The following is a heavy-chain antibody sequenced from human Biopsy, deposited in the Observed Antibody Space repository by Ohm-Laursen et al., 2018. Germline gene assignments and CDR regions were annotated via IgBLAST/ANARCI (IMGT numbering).Heavy chain of an antibody. V-gene: IGHV4-34*01. CDR2: INHSGRT. J-gene: IGHJ6*02. D-gene: IGHD3-22*01. CDR3: VRGVDYYDPYHYYALDV. CDR1: GESFNGYY. Sequence: TLSLTCAVCGESFNGYYWSWIRQTPGKRLEWIGEINHSGRTNYNPSLKSRVTISVDASKNQFSLKVRSVTAADTAVYYCVRGVDYYDPYHYYALDVWGQGTTVTVSS.